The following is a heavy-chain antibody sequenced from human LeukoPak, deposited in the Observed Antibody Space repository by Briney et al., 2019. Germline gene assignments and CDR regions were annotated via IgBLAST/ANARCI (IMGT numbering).Heavy chain of an antibody. CDR1: GYTFTGYY. CDR2: INPNSGGT. V-gene: IGHV1-2*02. D-gene: IGHD5-24*01. Sequence: ASVTVSCTASGYTFTGYYMHWVRQAPGQGLEWMGWINPNSGGTNYAQKFQGRVTMTRDTSISTAYMELSRLRSDDTAVYYCARALFGWLQFSVGYWGQGTLVTVSS. CDR3: ARALFGWLQFSVGY. J-gene: IGHJ4*02.